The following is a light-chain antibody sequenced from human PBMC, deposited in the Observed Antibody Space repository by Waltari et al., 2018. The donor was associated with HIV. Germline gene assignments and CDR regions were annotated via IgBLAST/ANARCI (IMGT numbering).Light chain of an antibody. V-gene: IGKV3-20*01. CDR2: GAS. CDR1: QSVSSSY. J-gene: IGKJ2*01. CDR3: QQYDDSAQYT. Sequence: IVFTQSPDTLSLSPGERATLSCRASQSVSSSYLAWYQQKPGQAPRLLINGASSSATGIPDRFSGSGCATDVTLTISRLEPEDFAVYYCQQYDDSAQYTFGQGTRLEIK.